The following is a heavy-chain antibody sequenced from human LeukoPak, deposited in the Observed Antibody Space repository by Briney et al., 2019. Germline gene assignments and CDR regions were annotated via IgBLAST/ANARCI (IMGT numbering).Heavy chain of an antibody. D-gene: IGHD2-15*01. J-gene: IGHJ4*02. V-gene: IGHV4-34*01. CDR3: ARGRPPPWVVVVAKSVFDY. CDR2: INHSGST. CDR1: GGSFSGYY. Sequence: SETLSLTCAVYGGSFSGYYWSWIRQPPGKGLEWIGEINHSGSTNYNPSLKSRVTISVDTSKNQFSLKLSSVTAADTAVYYCARGRPPPWVVVVAKSVFDYWGQGTLVTVSS.